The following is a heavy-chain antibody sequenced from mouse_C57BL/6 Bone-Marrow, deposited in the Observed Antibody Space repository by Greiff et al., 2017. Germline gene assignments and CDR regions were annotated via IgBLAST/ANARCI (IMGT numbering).Heavy chain of an antibody. Sequence: QVQLQQSGAELVRPGTSVKMSCKASGYTFTNYWIGWAKQRPGHGLEWIGDIYPGGGYTNYNEKFKGKATLTADKSSSTAYMQFSSLTSEDSAIYYCARSPHPTVVDRYYFDYWGQGTTLTVSS. CDR2: IYPGGGYT. J-gene: IGHJ2*01. D-gene: IGHD1-1*01. CDR3: ARSPHPTVVDRYYFDY. CDR1: GYTFTNYW. V-gene: IGHV1-63*01.